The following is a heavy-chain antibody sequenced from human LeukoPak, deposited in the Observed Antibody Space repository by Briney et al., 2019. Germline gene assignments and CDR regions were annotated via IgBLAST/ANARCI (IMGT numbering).Heavy chain of an antibody. CDR2: INSDGSST. J-gene: IGHJ4*02. Sequence: PGGSLRLSCAASGFTFSTYWMHWVRQAPGKGLVWVSRINSDGSSTRYADSVKGRFTISRDNAKNTLYLRMNSLRADDTAVYYCAGGPWRSDTGGYVFDYWGQGTLVTVSS. V-gene: IGHV3-74*01. D-gene: IGHD3-22*01. CDR3: AGGPWRSDTGGYVFDY. CDR1: GFTFSTYW.